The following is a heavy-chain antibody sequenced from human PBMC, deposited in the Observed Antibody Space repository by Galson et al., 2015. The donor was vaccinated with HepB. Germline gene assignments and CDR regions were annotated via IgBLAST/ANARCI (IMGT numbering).Heavy chain of an antibody. CDR3: ATNPGGVSSGYYYGGAEYFQH. CDR1: GGTFSSYA. Sequence: SVKVSCKASGGTFSSYAISWVRQAPGQGLEWMGRIIPILGIANYAQKFQGRVTITADKSMSTAYMELSSLRSEDTAVYYCATNPGGVSSGYYYGGAEYFQHWGQGTLVTVSS. D-gene: IGHD3-22*01. J-gene: IGHJ1*01. CDR2: IIPILGIA. V-gene: IGHV1-69*04.